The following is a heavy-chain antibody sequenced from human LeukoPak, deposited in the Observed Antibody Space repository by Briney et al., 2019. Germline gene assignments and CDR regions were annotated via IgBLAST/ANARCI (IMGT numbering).Heavy chain of an antibody. CDR3: ASLEGGPSDGR. D-gene: IGHD3-3*01. CDR1: GFPVRGRY. J-gene: IGHJ4*02. V-gene: IGHV3-66*01. Sequence: GGPLRLSCEVPGFPVRGRYMTWVRQPPGKGLACVAVIYSGSTTYHIDSVKGRFTISRDISKSTMYLEMNNLRVEDTAIYYCASLEGGPSDGRWGQGTLVTVSS. CDR2: IYSGSTT.